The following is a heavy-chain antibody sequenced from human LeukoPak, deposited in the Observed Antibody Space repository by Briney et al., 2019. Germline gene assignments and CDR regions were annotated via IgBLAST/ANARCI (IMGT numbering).Heavy chain of an antibody. CDR1: GFTVSSYC. V-gene: IGHV3-53*01. Sequence: GGSLRLSCKASGFTVSSYCMSWVRQAPGKGLEWVALIYSGGNTDYADSVKGRFTIPRDDSKNTLYIQMNSLRAEDTAVYYCAREPPVWRESLPSRHFDYWGQGTLVTVSS. CDR2: IYSGGNT. J-gene: IGHJ4*02. D-gene: IGHD1-26*01. CDR3: AREPPVWRESLPSRHFDY.